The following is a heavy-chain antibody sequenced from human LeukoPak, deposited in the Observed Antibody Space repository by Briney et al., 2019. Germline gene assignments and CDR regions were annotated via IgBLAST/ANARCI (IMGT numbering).Heavy chain of an antibody. CDR2: INSDGSST. D-gene: IGHD5-12*01. CDR1: GFTLSSYW. Sequence: GGSLRLSCAASGFTLSSYWMHWVRQTPGKGLVWVSRINSDGSSTSYADSVKGRFTISRDNAQNTLYLQMNSLRAEDTAVCYCAGGYEHWGQGTLVTVSS. J-gene: IGHJ4*02. CDR3: AGGYEH. V-gene: IGHV3-74*01.